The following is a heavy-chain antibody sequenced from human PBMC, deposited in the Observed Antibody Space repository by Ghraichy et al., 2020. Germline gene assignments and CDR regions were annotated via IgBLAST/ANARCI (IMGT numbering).Heavy chain of an antibody. CDR3: ARGKISGGYSSSPGAFDI. D-gene: IGHD6-13*01. J-gene: IGHJ3*02. CDR2: INHSGST. V-gene: IGHV4-34*01. Sequence: SETLSLTCAVYGGSFSGYYWSWIRQPPGKGLEWIGEINHSGSTNYNPSLKSRVTISVDTSKNQFSLKLSSVTAADTAVYYCARGKISGGYSSSPGAFDIWGQGTMVTVSS. CDR1: GGSFSGYY.